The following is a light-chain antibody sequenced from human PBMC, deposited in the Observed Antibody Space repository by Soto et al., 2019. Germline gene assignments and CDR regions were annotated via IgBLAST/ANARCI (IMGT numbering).Light chain of an antibody. CDR2: ATS. V-gene: IGKV1-39*01. CDR3: QQSFSSSWT. CDR1: QSIPNS. J-gene: IGKJ1*01. Sequence: DIQLTQSPSSLSASIGDRVTITCRASQSIPNSLNWYQQKPGKAPKLLIYATSGLQSGVPSRFSGSGSGTDFTLTISSLQREDFAAYYCQQSFSSSWTFGQGTKADIK.